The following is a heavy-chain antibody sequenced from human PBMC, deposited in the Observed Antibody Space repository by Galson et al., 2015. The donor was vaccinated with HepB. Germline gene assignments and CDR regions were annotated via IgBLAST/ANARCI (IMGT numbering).Heavy chain of an antibody. CDR3: ARQNNWGPDYYYGMDF. J-gene: IGHJ6*02. V-gene: IGHV1-2*02. D-gene: IGHD7-27*01. CDR1: GYTLNGNY. CDR2: INPNSGAT. Sequence: SVKVSCKASGYTLNGNYIHWVRQAPGQGLEWMGWINPNSGATDYAQKFQGRVTMTRDTSISTAYMELSRLRSDDTAVYYCARQNNWGPDYYYGMDFWGQGTTVTVSS.